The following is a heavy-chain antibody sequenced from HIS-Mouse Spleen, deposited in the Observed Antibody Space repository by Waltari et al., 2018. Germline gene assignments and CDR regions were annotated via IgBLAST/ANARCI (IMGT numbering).Heavy chain of an antibody. J-gene: IGHJ6*02. V-gene: IGHV5-51*01. CDR1: GYSFTSYW. CDR2: IYPGDSDT. CDR3: PRPCSYYGIRV. Sequence: EVQLVQSGAEVKKPGESLTISGKGAGYSFTSYWIGWGRQMPGKGLEWMGIIYPGDSDTRYSPSFQGQVTISAVKSISTAYLQWSSLKASDTAMYSFPRPCSYYGIRVWGQGTTVTVSS. D-gene: IGHD2-21*01.